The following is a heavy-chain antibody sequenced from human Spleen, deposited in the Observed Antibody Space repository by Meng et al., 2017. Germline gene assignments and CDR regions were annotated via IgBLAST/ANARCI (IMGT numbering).Heavy chain of an antibody. CDR3: ARGPTTMAHDFDY. V-gene: IGHV4-4*02. Sequence: QVQLQQWGAGLLKPSETLSLTCAVSGGSISSSNWWSWVRQPPGKGLEWIGEIYHSGSTNYNPSLESRATISVDTSQNNLSLKLSSVTAADSAVYYCARGPTTMAHDFDYWGQGTLVTVSS. CDR2: IYHSGST. D-gene: IGHD4-11*01. J-gene: IGHJ4*02. CDR1: GGSISSSNW.